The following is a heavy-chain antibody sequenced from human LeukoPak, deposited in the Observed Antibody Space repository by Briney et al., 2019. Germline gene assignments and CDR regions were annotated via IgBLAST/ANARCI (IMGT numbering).Heavy chain of an antibody. V-gene: IGHV4-59*01. CDR1: GGSISSYY. CDR2: IYYSGST. D-gene: IGHD3-22*01. J-gene: IGHJ4*02. CDR3: ARGANYYDSSGYYFDY. Sequence: SETLSLTCTVSGGSISSYYWSWIRQPPGKGLEWIGYIYYSGSTNYNPSLKSRVTISVDTSKNQFSLKLSSVTAADTAVYYCARGANYYDSSGYYFDYWGQGTLVTVSS.